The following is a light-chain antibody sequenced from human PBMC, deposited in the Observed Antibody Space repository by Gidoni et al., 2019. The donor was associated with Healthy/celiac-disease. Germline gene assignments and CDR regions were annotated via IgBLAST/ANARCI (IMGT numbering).Light chain of an antibody. CDR3: QACDSSTDVV. CDR2: QDS. V-gene: IGLV3-1*01. Sequence: SYALTQPPSVSVSPGQTASNTCTGDKLGDKYACWYQQEPGQSPVLVIYQDSNRPSGSPERFSGSNSGNTATLTISGTQAMDEADYYCQACDSSTDVVFGGGTKLTVL. J-gene: IGLJ2*01. CDR1: KLGDKY.